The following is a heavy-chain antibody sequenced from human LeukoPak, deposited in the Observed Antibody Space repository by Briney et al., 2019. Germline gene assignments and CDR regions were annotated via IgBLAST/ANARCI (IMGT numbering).Heavy chain of an antibody. J-gene: IGHJ4*02. Sequence: GGSLRLSCAASGFTFSNAWMSWVRQAPGKGLEWVANIKQDGSDKYYVDSVKGRFTISRDNAKNSLYLQMNSLRAEDTAVYYCARRRCSSTSCFFDYWGQGTLVTVSS. V-gene: IGHV3-7*01. D-gene: IGHD2-2*01. CDR2: IKQDGSDK. CDR3: ARRRCSSTSCFFDY. CDR1: GFTFSNAW.